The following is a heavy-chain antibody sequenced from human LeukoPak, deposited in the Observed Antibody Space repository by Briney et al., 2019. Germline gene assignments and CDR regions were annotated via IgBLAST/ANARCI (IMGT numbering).Heavy chain of an antibody. CDR2: MNPNSGNT. CDR1: GGTFSSYT. J-gene: IGHJ4*02. D-gene: IGHD5-24*01. CDR3: ARSRDGYNDFDY. Sequence: ASVKVSCKASGGTFSSYTISWVRQAPGQGLEWMGWMNPNSGNTGYAQKFQGRVTMTRNTSISTAYMELSSLRSEDTAVYYCARSRDGYNDFDYWGQGTLVTVSS. V-gene: IGHV1-8*02.